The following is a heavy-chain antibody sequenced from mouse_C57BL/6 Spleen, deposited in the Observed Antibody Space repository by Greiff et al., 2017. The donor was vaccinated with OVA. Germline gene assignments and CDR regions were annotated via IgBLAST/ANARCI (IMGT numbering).Heavy chain of an antibody. D-gene: IGHD6-1*01. Sequence: VQLQQSGAELVKPGASVKISCKASGYAFSSNWMNWVKQRPGKGLEWIGQIYPGDGDTNYNGKFKGKATLTADKSSSTAYMQLSSLTSEDSAVYFYARDPPHNDYYAMDYWGQGTSVTVSS. V-gene: IGHV1-80*01. CDR3: ARDPPHNDYYAMDY. CDR2: IYPGDGDT. CDR1: GYAFSSNW. J-gene: IGHJ4*01.